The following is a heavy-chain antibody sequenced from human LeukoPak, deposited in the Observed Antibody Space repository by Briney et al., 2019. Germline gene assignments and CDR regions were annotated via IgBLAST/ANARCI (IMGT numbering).Heavy chain of an antibody. CDR2: INPSGGST. CDR1: GYTFTSYY. CDR3: ARSYGGNDALDI. Sequence: ASVKVSCKASGYTFTSYYMHWVRQAPGQGLEWMGIINPSGGSTSYAQKFQGRVTMTRDTSTSTVYMELSSVRSEDTAVYYCARSYGGNDALDIWGQGTMVTVSS. J-gene: IGHJ3*02. D-gene: IGHD4-23*01. V-gene: IGHV1-46*01.